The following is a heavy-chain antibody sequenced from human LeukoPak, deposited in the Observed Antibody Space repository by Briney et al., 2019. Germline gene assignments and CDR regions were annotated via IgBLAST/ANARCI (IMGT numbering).Heavy chain of an antibody. D-gene: IGHD6-6*01. Sequence: SETLSLTCTVSGGSISTNNYYWGWIRQPPGKGLEWIGHIYYDGRTYYDPSLKSRVTMSVDTSKNQFSLKLSSVTAADTAVYYCARHRGSSSEFDPWGLGTLVTISS. J-gene: IGHJ5*02. CDR1: GGSISTNNYY. V-gene: IGHV4-39*01. CDR3: ARHRGSSSEFDP. CDR2: IYYDGRT.